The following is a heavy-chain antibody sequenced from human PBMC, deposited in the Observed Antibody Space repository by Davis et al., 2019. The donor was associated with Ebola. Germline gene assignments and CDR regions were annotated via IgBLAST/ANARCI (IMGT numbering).Heavy chain of an antibody. D-gene: IGHD3-3*01. CDR1: GGSISSSSYY. Sequence: MPSETLSLTCTVSGGSISSSSYYWGWIRQPPGKGLEWIASVNYVGNTFYNPSLKNRVTISADTSNNQFSLKLSSVTAADTAVYYCARQNYDFWSGYYSGNWFDPWGQGTLVTVSS. V-gene: IGHV4-39*01. CDR2: VNYVGNT. J-gene: IGHJ5*02. CDR3: ARQNYDFWSGYYSGNWFDP.